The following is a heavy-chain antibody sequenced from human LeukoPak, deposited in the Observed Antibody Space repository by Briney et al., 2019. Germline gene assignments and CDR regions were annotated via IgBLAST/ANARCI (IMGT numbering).Heavy chain of an antibody. V-gene: IGHV1-8*01. CDR1: GYTFTSYD. CDR2: MNPNSGNT. D-gene: IGHD3-10*01. J-gene: IGHJ6*02. CDR3: ARGSGSGWLPSPYYYYGMDV. Sequence: ASVKVSCKASGYTFTSYDINWVRQATGQGLEWMGWMNPNSGNTGYAQKFQGRVTMTRNTSISTAYMELSSLRSEDTAVYYCARGSGSGWLPSPYYYYGMDVWGQGTTVTVSS.